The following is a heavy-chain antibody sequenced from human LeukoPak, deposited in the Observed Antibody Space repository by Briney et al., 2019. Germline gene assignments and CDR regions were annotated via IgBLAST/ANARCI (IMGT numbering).Heavy chain of an antibody. V-gene: IGHV3-23*01. D-gene: IGHD6-19*01. CDR2: ISGSGGST. CDR1: GFTFSSFA. Sequence: GGSLRLSCAASGFTFSSFAMSWVRQAPGKGLEWVSDISGSGGSTYYADSVKGRFTISRDNSKNTLYLQMNSLRAEDTAVYYCAKGVRAIALAAVYYFDYWGQGTLVTVSS. J-gene: IGHJ4*02. CDR3: AKGVRAIALAAVYYFDY.